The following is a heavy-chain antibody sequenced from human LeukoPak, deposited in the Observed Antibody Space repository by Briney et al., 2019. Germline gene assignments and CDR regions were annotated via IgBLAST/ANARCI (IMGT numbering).Heavy chain of an antibody. CDR1: GFTFSSYA. D-gene: IGHD2-15*01. V-gene: IGHV3-23*01. CDR2: ISGSGGST. J-gene: IGHJ4*02. CDR3: AKGDYCSGGSCYYFDY. Sequence: PGGSLRLSCAASGFTFSSYAMHWVRQAPGKGLEWVSAISGSGGSTYYADSVKGRFTISRDNSKNTLYLQMNSLRAEDTAVYYCAKGDYCSGGSCYYFDYWGQGTLVTVSS.